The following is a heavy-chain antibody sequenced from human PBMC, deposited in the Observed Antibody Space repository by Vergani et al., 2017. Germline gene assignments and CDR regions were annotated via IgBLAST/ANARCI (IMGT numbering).Heavy chain of an antibody. CDR1: GYTFTDYF. CDR3: ARVGTSSSRDYFDY. J-gene: IGHJ4*02. CDR2: INPNSGGT. D-gene: IGHD2-2*01. Sequence: QVQLVQSGAEVKKPGASVKVSCKASGYTFTDYFMHWVRQAPGQGLEWMGWINPNSGGTNYAQKFQGRVTMTRDKSISTAYMELSNLRSDDTAVYYCARVGTSSSRDYFDYWGQGTLGTVSS. V-gene: IGHV1-2*02.